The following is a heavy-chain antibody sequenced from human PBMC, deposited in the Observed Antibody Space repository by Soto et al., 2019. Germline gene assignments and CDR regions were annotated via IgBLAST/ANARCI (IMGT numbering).Heavy chain of an antibody. CDR2: IFHSGTT. V-gene: IGHV4-59*01. CDR1: GGSISGYY. J-gene: IGHJ4*02. Sequence: SETLSLTCTVSGGSISGYYWSWIRQPPGKGLEWIGYIFHSGTTSYSPSLQSRVTISVDKSKNQFSLKLSSVTAADTAVYYCARWASTHSSSPFDYWGQGTLVTVSS. D-gene: IGHD6-6*01. CDR3: ARWASTHSSSPFDY.